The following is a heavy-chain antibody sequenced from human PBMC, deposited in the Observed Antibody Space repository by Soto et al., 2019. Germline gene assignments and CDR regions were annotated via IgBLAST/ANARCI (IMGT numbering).Heavy chain of an antibody. CDR2: IIPIFGTA. D-gene: IGHD5-12*01. CDR3: ARDRGLQLRYFDY. V-gene: IGHV1-69*13. CDR1: GYTFTSYA. Sequence: SVKVSCKASGYTFTSYAISWVRQAPGQGLEWMGGIIPIFGTANYAQKFQGRVTITADESTSTAYMELSSLRSEDTAVYYCARDRGLQLRYFDYWGQGTLVTVSS. J-gene: IGHJ4*02.